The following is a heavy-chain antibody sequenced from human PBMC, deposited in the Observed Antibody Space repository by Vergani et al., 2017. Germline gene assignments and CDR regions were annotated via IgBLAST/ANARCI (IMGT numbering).Heavy chain of an antibody. Sequence: QVQLQESGPGLVKPPGTLSLTCAVSGGSISSSNWWSWVRQPPGKGLEWIGEINHSGSTNYNPSLKSRVTISVDTSKNQFSLKLSSVTAADTAVYYCARGLTIIAARKPRYYMDVWGKXP. D-gene: IGHD6-6*01. V-gene: IGHV4-4*03. J-gene: IGHJ6*03. CDR3: ARGLTIIAARKPRYYMDV. CDR1: GGSISSSNW. CDR2: INHSGST.